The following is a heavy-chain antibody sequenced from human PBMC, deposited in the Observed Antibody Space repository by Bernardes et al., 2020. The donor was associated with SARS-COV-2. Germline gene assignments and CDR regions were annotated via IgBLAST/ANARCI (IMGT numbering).Heavy chain of an antibody. CDR3: ARGASFGFLSGYSFGRGGPFDP. J-gene: IGHJ5*02. D-gene: IGHD3-3*01. Sequence: SNTLQVTCAFFGGSFRSHYWTWMRKRPGRGLEWVGEINHSGSSTYNPSLKSRVTMSVDTSKMHFSLMLSSVTAADTAVYYCARGASFGFLSGYSFGRGGPFDPWGQGVLVTVAS. V-gene: IGHV4-34*01. CDR1: GGSFRSHY. CDR2: INHSGSS.